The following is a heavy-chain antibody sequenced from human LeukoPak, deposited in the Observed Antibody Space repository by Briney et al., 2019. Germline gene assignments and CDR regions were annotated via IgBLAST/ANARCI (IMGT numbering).Heavy chain of an antibody. J-gene: IGHJ4*02. D-gene: IGHD6-19*01. CDR3: ARVEQQWLVLFDY. Sequence: ASVKVSCKASGYTFTGYYMHWVRQAPGQGLDWMGWINPNSGGTNYEQKFQGRVTMTRDTSISTAYMELSRLRSDDTAVYYCARVEQQWLVLFDYWGQGTLVTVSS. CDR2: INPNSGGT. CDR1: GYTFTGYY. V-gene: IGHV1-2*02.